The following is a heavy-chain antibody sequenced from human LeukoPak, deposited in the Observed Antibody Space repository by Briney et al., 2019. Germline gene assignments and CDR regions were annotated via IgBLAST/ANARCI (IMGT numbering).Heavy chain of an antibody. D-gene: IGHD6-19*01. CDR1: GFALRSYS. J-gene: IGHJ5*01. CDR2: ISSTSAYI. Sequence: GGSLRLSCAASGFALRSYSVTWVRQAPGRGLEWVSSISSTSAYIYYAESVKGRFSISRDNVDNVVHLQMSSLRNEDTAFYYCARVAVAGPTGWFDSWGQGTLVTVSS. CDR3: ARVAVAGPTGWFDS. V-gene: IGHV3-21*04.